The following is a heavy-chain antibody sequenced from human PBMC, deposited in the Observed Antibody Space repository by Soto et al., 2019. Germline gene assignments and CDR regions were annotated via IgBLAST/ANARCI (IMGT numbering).Heavy chain of an antibody. CDR2: IYHRGAT. V-gene: IGHV4-38-2*02. CDR1: GYSINRGYY. Sequence: SETLSLTCSVSGYSINRGYYWGWIRQAPGKGLEWIGSIYHRGATYYTPSFKTRATISLDTSKNQFTLRLTSVTAADTAVYFCSCYEYDSRGHDDAHWGQGTLVPGSS. J-gene: IGHJ4*02. CDR3: SCYEYDSRGHDDAH. D-gene: IGHD3-22*01.